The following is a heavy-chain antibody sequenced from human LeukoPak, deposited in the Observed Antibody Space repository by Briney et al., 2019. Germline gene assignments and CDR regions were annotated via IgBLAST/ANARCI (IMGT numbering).Heavy chain of an antibody. J-gene: IGHJ4*02. Sequence: QTGGSLRLSCTASGFTFGDYAMSWVRQAPGKGLEWVGFIRSKAYGGTTEYAASVKGRFTISRDDSKSIAYLQMNSLKTEDTAVYYCTREGSGWSNFDYWGQGTLVTVSS. CDR1: GFTFGDYA. CDR2: IRSKAYGGTT. D-gene: IGHD6-19*01. CDR3: TREGSGWSNFDY. V-gene: IGHV3-49*04.